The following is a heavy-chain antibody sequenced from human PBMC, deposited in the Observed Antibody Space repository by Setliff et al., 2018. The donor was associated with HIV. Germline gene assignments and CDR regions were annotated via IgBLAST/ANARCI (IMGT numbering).Heavy chain of an antibody. CDR3: ARHGIAAAYGEGGTFDN. CDR2: IYPITSDT. CDR1: GYSFDTYW. Sequence: GESLKISCKGSGYSFDTYWIAWVRQLPGKGPEWMGIIYPITSDTRYSPSFEGQVTLSVDRSTSTAYLQWSSLQASDTAMYYCARHGIAAAYGEGGTFDNWGQGTLVTVSS. V-gene: IGHV5-51*01. J-gene: IGHJ4*02. D-gene: IGHD6-13*01.